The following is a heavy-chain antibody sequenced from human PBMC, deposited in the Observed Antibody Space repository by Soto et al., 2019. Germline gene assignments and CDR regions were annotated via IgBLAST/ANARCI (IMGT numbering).Heavy chain of an antibody. CDR2: ISYDGSNK. CDR1: GFTFSSYV. CDR3: AKDMSTMAKNGGINYYCYGMAV. Sequence: PGGSLRLSCAASGFTFSSYVMHCVRQAPGKGLEWLAVISYDGSNKYYADSVKGRFTISRDNSKNTLYLQMNSLRAEDTAVYYCAKDMSTMAKNGGINYYCYGMAVWGQGTTVTVSS. J-gene: IGHJ6*01. D-gene: IGHD3-16*01. V-gene: IGHV3-30*18.